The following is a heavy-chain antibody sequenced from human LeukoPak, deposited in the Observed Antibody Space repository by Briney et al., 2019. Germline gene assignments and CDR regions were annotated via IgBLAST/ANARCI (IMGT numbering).Heavy chain of an antibody. CDR1: GFTFSSYA. D-gene: IGHD3-9*01. CDR3: AKPPDILTGYYTTNYYYGMDV. CDR2: ISGSGGST. Sequence: GGSLRLSCAASGFTFSSYAMSWVRQAPGKGLEWVSAISGSGGSTYYADSVKGRFTISRDNSKNTLYLQMNSLRAEDTAVYYCAKPPDILTGYYTTNYYYGMDVWGQGTTVTVSS. V-gene: IGHV3-23*01. J-gene: IGHJ6*02.